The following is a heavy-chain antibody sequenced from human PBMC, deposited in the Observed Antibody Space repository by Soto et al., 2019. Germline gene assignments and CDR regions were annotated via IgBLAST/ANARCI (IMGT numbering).Heavy chain of an antibody. J-gene: IGHJ6*03. CDR1: GGSFSGYY. V-gene: IGHV4-34*01. CDR2: INHSGST. D-gene: IGHD6-13*01. Sequence: SETLSLTCAVYGGSFSGYYWSWIRQPPGKGLEWIGEINHSGSTNYNPSLKSRVTISVDTSKNQFSLKLSSVTAADTAVYYCARGGGLAAAVDYMDVWGKGTTVTVSS. CDR3: ARGGGLAAAVDYMDV.